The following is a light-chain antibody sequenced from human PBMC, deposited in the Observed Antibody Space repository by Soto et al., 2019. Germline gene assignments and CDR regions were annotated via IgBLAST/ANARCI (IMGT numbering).Light chain of an antibody. J-gene: IGLJ1*01. V-gene: IGLV2-14*01. Sequence: QSVLTQPASVSGSPGQSITISCTGTSSDVGGYNFVSWHQQHPGKAPKLMIYDVSTRPSGVSNRFSGSKSGTTASLTISGLQAEDEADYYCCSYASSTSYVFGNGTKVTVL. CDR3: CSYASSTSYV. CDR1: SSDVGGYNF. CDR2: DVS.